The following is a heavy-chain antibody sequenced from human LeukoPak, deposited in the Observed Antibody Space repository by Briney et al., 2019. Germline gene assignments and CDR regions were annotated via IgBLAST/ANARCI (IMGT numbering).Heavy chain of an antibody. V-gene: IGHV3-30*18. Sequence: PGRSLRLSCAASGFTFSSYGMHWVRQAPGKGLEWVAVISYDGSNKYYADSVKGRFTISRDNSKNTLYLQMNSLRAEDTAVYYCAKDGSGWYVFHSPYDYWGQGTLVTVSS. J-gene: IGHJ4*02. CDR2: ISYDGSNK. CDR3: AKDGSGWYVFHSPYDY. D-gene: IGHD6-19*01. CDR1: GFTFSSYG.